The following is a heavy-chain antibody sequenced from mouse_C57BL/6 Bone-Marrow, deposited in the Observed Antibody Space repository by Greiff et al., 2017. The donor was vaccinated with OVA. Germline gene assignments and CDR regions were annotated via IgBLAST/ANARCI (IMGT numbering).Heavy chain of an antibody. J-gene: IGHJ1*03. CDR3: ASDYYGRSYDWYFDG. D-gene: IGHD1-1*01. Sequence: VQLKESGPVLVKPGASVKMSCKASGYTFTDYYMNWVKQSHGKSLEWIGVINPYNGGTSYNQKFKGKATLTVDKSSSTAYMELNSLTSEDSAVYYGASDYYGRSYDWYFDGWGTGTTVTVSS. CDR1: GYTFTDYY. CDR2: INPYNGGT. V-gene: IGHV1-19*01.